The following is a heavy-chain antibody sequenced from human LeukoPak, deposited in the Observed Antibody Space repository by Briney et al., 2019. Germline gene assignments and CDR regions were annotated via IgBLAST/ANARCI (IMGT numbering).Heavy chain of an antibody. Sequence: ASVKVSCKASGYTFTGYYMHWVRQAPGQGLERMGRINPNSGGTNYAQKFQGRVTMTRDTSISTAYMELSRLRSDDTAVYYCARGPRGYSYGPTLDYWGQGTLVTVSS. J-gene: IGHJ4*02. CDR1: GYTFTGYY. V-gene: IGHV1-2*06. CDR3: ARGPRGYSYGPTLDY. CDR2: INPNSGGT. D-gene: IGHD5-18*01.